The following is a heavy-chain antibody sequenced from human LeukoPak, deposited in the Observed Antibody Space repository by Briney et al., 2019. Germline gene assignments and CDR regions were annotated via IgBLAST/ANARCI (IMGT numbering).Heavy chain of an antibody. J-gene: IGHJ3*02. CDR2: INHSGST. Sequence: SETLSLTSAFSGGSFTDYYCGWIRQPPRKGLEWSGEINHSGSTNYNPSLKTRVTISVGTSKNQFSLSLSSVTAADTAVYYCARQPLNCTSTSCYAFDIWGQGTMVTVSS. D-gene: IGHD2-2*01. CDR1: GGSFTDYY. CDR3: ARQPLNCTSTSCYAFDI. V-gene: IGHV4-34*01.